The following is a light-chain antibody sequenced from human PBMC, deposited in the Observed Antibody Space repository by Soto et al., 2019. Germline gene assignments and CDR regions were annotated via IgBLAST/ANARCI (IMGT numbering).Light chain of an antibody. Sequence: EIVLTQSPGTLSLSPGERATLSCRASQSVSSTYLAWYQHRPGQAPRLLIYGASRRPTGIPDRFSGSGSGTEFTLTISRLESEDFAVYYCQQYDSSSWTFVQGTKVEIK. CDR3: QQYDSSSWT. J-gene: IGKJ1*01. CDR2: GAS. CDR1: QSVSSTY. V-gene: IGKV3-20*01.